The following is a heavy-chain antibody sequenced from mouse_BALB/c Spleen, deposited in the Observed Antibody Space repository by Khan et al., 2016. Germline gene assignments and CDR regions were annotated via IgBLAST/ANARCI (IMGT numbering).Heavy chain of an antibody. J-gene: IGHJ1*01. D-gene: IGHD4-1*01. CDR3: ASLTGNGYFDG. CDR2: ISYSGST. Sequence: VQLKESGPSLVKPSQTLSFTCSVTGDSITSGYWNWIRKFPGNKLEYMGYISYSGSTYYNPSLKSRISISRETSKNQYYRQLNSVTTEDTATYDCASLTGNGYFDGWGAGTTVTVSS. V-gene: IGHV3-8*02. CDR1: GDSITSGY.